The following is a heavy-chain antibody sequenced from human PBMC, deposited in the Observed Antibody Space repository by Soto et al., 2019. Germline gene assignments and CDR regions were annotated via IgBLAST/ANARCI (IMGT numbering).Heavy chain of an antibody. D-gene: IGHD6-19*01. CDR3: TEGSFIGGAGDGFDH. V-gene: IGHV3-30-3*02. CDR2: ISFDASKK. Sequence: QVQLVESGGGVVQPGGSLRLSCAASGFSFSDYAMHWVRQAPGKGLEWLAVISFDASKKYYADSVKGRFTISRDNSKNQLYSQMNRPRGEETGIYYWTEGSFIGGAGDGFDHWGQGTLVTGSS. J-gene: IGHJ4*02. CDR1: GFSFSDYA.